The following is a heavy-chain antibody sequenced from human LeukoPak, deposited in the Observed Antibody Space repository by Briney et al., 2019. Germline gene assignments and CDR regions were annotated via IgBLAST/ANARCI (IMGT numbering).Heavy chain of an antibody. CDR3: ASSGWYYFDY. CDR2: ISSSSSYI. J-gene: IGHJ4*02. CDR1: GFSFSSYS. Sequence: GGSLRLSCAASGFSFSSYSMNWVRQAPGKGLEWVSSISSSSSYIYYADSVKGRFTISRDNAKNSLYLQMNSLRAEDTAVYYCASSGWYYFDYWGQGTLVTVSS. D-gene: IGHD6-19*01. V-gene: IGHV3-21*01.